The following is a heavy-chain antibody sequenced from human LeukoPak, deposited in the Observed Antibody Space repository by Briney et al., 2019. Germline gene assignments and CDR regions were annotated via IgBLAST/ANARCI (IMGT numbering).Heavy chain of an antibody. CDR1: GDSVSNVRYS. J-gene: IGHJ4*02. D-gene: IGHD6-13*01. CDR2: IYHSGSN. CDR3: ARDLAAGSLDF. Sequence: SGSLSLTCTVSGDSVSNVRYSWSWIRQPPGKGLEWIGYIYHSGSNSYNPSLKSRVTTSIDTSRNQFSLTLSSVTAADTAIYYCARDLAAGSLDFWGQGILVTVS. V-gene: IGHV4-61*01.